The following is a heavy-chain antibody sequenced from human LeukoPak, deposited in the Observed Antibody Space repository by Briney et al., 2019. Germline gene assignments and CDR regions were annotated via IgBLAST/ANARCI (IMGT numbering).Heavy chain of an antibody. CDR3: ARDLRGDGYNADY. V-gene: IGHV1-2*06. CDR2: INPNSGGT. D-gene: IGHD5-24*01. Sequence: ASVKVSCKASGYTFTGYYMHWVRQAPGQGLEWIGRINPNSGGTNYAQKFQGRVTMTRDTSISTAYMELSRLRSDNTAVYYCARDLRGDGYNADYWGRGTLVTVSS. J-gene: IGHJ4*02. CDR1: GYTFTGYY.